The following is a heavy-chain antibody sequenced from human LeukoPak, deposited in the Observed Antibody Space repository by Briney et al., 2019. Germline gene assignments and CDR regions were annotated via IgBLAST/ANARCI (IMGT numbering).Heavy chain of an antibody. D-gene: IGHD6-13*01. CDR1: GFTFSSYS. J-gene: IGHJ4*02. V-gene: IGHV3-21*01. Sequence: SGGSLRLSCAASGFTFSSYSMNWVRQAPGKGLEWVSSISSSSSYIYYADSAKGRFTISRDNAKNSLYLQMNSLRAEDTAVYYCARDTYEIAAAASYYFDYWGQGTLVTVSS. CDR2: ISSSSSYI. CDR3: ARDTYEIAAAASYYFDY.